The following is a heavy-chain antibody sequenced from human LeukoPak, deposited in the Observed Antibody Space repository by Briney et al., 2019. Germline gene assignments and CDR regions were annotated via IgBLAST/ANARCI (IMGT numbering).Heavy chain of an antibody. CDR3: ARVPSGRYFDL. D-gene: IGHD1-26*01. CDR2: INSDGSST. Sequence: GGSLRLSCAASGFTFSSYWMHWVRQAPGKGLVWVSRINSDGSSTSYADSVKGRFTISRDNAKDTLYLQMNSLRAEDTAVYYCARVPSGRYFDLWGQGTLVTVSS. J-gene: IGHJ5*02. V-gene: IGHV3-74*01. CDR1: GFTFSSYW.